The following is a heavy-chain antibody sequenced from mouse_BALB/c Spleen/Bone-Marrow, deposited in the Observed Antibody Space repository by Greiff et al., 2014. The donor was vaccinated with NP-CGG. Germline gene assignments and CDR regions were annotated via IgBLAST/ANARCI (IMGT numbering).Heavy chain of an antibody. D-gene: IGHD3-3*01. CDR3: ARGGRAMAF. CDR2: INPNNGRT. V-gene: IGHV1S81*02. J-gene: IGHJ4*01. Sequence: LVESGAALVKPGASVNLSCRASGFTFTTYWIHWVKQRPGQGLEWIGEINPNNGRTNYDERFKTKATLTVDKSPSTAYMQLSSLTSEDSAVYYCARGGRAMAFWGQGTSVTVPS. CDR1: GFTFTTYW.